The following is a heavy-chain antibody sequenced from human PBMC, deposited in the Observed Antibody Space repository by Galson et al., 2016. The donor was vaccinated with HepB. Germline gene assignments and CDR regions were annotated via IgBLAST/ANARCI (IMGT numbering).Heavy chain of an antibody. D-gene: IGHD2-21*01. J-gene: IGHJ4*02. CDR2: ISYSGRT. CDR1: GGSVSSGSYY. Sequence: ETLSLTCTVSGGSVSSGSYYWSWIRQPPGKGLEWIGYISYSGRTNYNPSLKSRVTISVDTSKNQFSLNLTSMTAADTAVYYCARNGLFSLDYWGQGTLVTVSS. CDR3: ARNGLFSLDY. V-gene: IGHV4-61*01.